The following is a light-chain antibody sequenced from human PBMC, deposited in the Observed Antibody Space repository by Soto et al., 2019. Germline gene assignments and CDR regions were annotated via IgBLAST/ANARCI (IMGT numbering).Light chain of an antibody. Sequence: QSALTQPASVSGSPGQSITISCTGTSSDVGNYNLVSWYQQHPGKAPKLMIYEGTKRPSGVSNRFSGSKSGNTASLTISGLQAEDEADYYCCSHAPSTTSVVFGGGTKLTVL. V-gene: IGLV2-23*01. CDR3: CSHAPSTTSVV. J-gene: IGLJ2*01. CDR2: EGT. CDR1: SSDVGNYNL.